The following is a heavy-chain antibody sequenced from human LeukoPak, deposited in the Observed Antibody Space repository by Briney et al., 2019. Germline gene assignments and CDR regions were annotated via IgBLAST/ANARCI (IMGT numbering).Heavy chain of an antibody. CDR2: IYYTGST. V-gene: IGHV4-31*03. Sequence: SQTLSLTCTVSGGSISSGGYYWSWIRQHPGKGLEWIGYIYYTGSTYYNPSLKSRVTIPVDTSKNQFSLKLSSVTAADTAVYYCAITYYYDSSGYYLDYWGQGTLVTVSS. CDR3: AITYYYDSSGYYLDY. J-gene: IGHJ4*02. D-gene: IGHD3-22*01. CDR1: GGSISSGGYY.